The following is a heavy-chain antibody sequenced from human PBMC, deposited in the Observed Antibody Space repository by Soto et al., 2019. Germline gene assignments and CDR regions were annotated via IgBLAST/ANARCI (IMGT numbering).Heavy chain of an antibody. V-gene: IGHV1-3*01. J-gene: IGHJ6*02. D-gene: IGHD6-13*01. Sequence: ASVKVSCKASGYTFTSYAMHWVRQAPGQRLEWMGWINAGNGNTKYSQKFQGRVTMTTDTSTSTAYMELRSLRSDDTAVYYYARGGGSSSSWPYYYYGMDVWGQGTTVTVSS. CDR1: GYTFTSYA. CDR2: INAGNGNT. CDR3: ARGGGSSSSWPYYYYGMDV.